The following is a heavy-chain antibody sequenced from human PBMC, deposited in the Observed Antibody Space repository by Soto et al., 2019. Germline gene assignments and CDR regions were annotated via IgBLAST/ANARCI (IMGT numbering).Heavy chain of an antibody. J-gene: IGHJ4*02. CDR3: ARDGALDY. V-gene: IGHV4-30-4*01. CDR2: ILYSGTT. Sequence: QVQLQESGPGLVKPSQTLSLTCTVSGGSISSGDYYWSWIRQPPGTGLEWIGYILYSGTTNYNPSLESRLTISVDTSKNQFSLNLTSVTAADTAVYYCARDGALDYWGRGTLVTVSS. CDR1: GGSISSGDYY. D-gene: IGHD2-15*01.